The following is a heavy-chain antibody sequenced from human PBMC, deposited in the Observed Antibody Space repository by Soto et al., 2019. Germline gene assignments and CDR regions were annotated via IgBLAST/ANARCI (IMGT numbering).Heavy chain of an antibody. D-gene: IGHD2-8*02. J-gene: IGHJ3*02. V-gene: IGHV3-7*01. Sequence: EVQLVESGGGLVQPGESLRLSCAASGFTFSSYWMTWVRQAPGKGLEWVANIKQDGSETYYVDSVKGRFTISRDNAENALYLKRNSRGAEDSVVYYCARDPHGVAGVAYARAFDTWGQGTMVTVSS. CDR2: IKQDGSET. CDR1: GFTFSSYW. CDR3: ARDPHGVAGVAYARAFDT.